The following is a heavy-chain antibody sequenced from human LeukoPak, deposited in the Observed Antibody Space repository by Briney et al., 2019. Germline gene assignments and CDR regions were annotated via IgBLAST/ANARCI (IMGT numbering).Heavy chain of an antibody. D-gene: IGHD2-2*01. CDR3: ARVPGYVVVPAAMEQYYYYYMDV. J-gene: IGHJ6*03. Sequence: GGSLRLSCAASGFTFSDYYMSWIRQAPGKGLEWISYISSSGDTIFYADSVKGRFTISRDNAKNSLYLQMNSLRADDTAVYYCARVPGYVVVPAAMEQYYYYYMDVWGKGTTVTISS. CDR1: GFTFSDYY. V-gene: IGHV3-11*04. CDR2: ISSSGDTI.